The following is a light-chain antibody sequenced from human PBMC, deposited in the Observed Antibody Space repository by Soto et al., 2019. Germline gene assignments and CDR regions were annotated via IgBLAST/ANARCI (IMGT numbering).Light chain of an antibody. V-gene: IGKV1-39*01. Sequence: DIQMTQSPSSLSAAVGDRFTITCRASQSISSYLNWYQQKPGKAPKFLIYAASSLQSGVPSRFSGSGSGTDFTLTISSLQPEDFATYYCQQSYSTPLTFGGGTKVDIK. CDR3: QQSYSTPLT. J-gene: IGKJ4*01. CDR1: QSISSY. CDR2: AAS.